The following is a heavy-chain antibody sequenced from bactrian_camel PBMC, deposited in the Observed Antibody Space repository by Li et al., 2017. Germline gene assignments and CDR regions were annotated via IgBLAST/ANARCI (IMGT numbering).Heavy chain of an antibody. D-gene: IGHD7*01. CDR3: KAVASGGQWCDGG. V-gene: IGHV3S53*01. J-gene: IGHJ4*01. CDR1: GYTANMNC. Sequence: HVQLVESGGGSVQAGGSLRLSCEVSGYTANMNCMAWFRQAPGNEREAVAAICTGDGRAYYHDSENDSGKGRFTISRDNAKNTVYLQMNNLKPEDTAMYYCKAVASGGQWCDGGWGQGTQVTVS. CDR2: ICTGDGRA.